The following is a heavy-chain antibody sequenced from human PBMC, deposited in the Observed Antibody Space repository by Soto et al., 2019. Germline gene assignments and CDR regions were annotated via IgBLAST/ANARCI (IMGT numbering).Heavy chain of an antibody. CDR1: GYSFTDYH. Sequence: ASVKVSCKASGYSFTDYHIHWVQQAPGQGLEWLGRINPKSGGTSTAQKFQGWVTMTTDTSISTASMELTRLTSDDTAIYYCARGDSTDCSNGVCSFFYNHDMDVWGQGTTVTVSS. CDR3: ARGDSTDCSNGVCSFFYNHDMDV. V-gene: IGHV1-2*04. CDR2: INPKSGGT. D-gene: IGHD2-8*01. J-gene: IGHJ6*02.